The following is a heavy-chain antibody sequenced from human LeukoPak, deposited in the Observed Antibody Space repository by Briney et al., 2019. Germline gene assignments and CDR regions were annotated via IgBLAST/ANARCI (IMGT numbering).Heavy chain of an antibody. D-gene: IGHD1/OR15-1a*01. CDR1: GFTFSNYW. CDR2: IYGDGTRI. Sequence: GGSLRLSCAASGFTFSNYWMHWVRKAPGKGLVWVSRIYGDGTRIAYADSVKGRFTISRDNAKSTLYLQMNSLRVEDTAVYYCARNNRDYWGQGTLVTVSS. J-gene: IGHJ4*02. V-gene: IGHV3-74*01. CDR3: ARNNRDY.